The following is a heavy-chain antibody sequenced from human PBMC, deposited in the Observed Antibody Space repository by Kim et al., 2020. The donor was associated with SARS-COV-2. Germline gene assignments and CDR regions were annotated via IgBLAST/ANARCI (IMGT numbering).Heavy chain of an antibody. CDR3: SRDSHTYGYSGYASDV. V-gene: IGHV3-30*03. D-gene: IGHD3-22*01. Sequence: GGSLRLSCLDSEFTFNTYGMHWVRQPPGKGLEWVAVISYDGSDQYYADSVKGRFTISRDNARNTLYLHMNNLRPEDTAMYYCSRDSHTYGYSGYASDVWGQGTMVTVSP. J-gene: IGHJ3*01. CDR2: ISYDGSDQ. CDR1: EFTFNTYG.